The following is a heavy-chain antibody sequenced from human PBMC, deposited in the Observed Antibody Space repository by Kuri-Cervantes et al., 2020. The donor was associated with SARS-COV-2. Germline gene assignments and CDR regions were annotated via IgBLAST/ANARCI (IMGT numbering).Heavy chain of an antibody. J-gene: IGHJ4*02. CDR2: TNDAGTTT. D-gene: IGHD3-10*01. Sequence: GESLKISCAASGFSFSDYVMTWVRQAPGKGLEWVSITNDAGTTTHYADSVKGRFTISRDNSKNTVYLQMNNLEVEDTAVYFCATGFTSVWFRPLAYWGQGTLVTVSS. V-gene: IGHV3-23*01. CDR1: GFSFSDYV. CDR3: ATGFTSVWFRPLAY.